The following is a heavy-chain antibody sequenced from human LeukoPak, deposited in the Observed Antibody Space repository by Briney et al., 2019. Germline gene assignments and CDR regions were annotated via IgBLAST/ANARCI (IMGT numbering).Heavy chain of an antibody. CDR2: IYYSGST. CDR3: ASLSTLWLVGTDYYYGMDV. D-gene: IGHD3-10*01. CDR1: GGSISSSSYY. J-gene: IGHJ6*02. Sequence: PSETLSLTCTVSGGSISSSSYYWGWIRQPPGKGLEWIGSIYYSGSTYYNPSLKSRVTISVDTSKNQFSLKLSSVTAADTAVYYCASLSTLWLVGTDYYYGMDVWGQGTTVTVSS. V-gene: IGHV4-39*01.